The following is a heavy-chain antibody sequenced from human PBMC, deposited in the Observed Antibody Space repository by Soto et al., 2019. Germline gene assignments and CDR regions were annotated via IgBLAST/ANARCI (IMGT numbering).Heavy chain of an antibody. V-gene: IGHV1-8*01. CDR2: MNPNSGNT. J-gene: IGHJ4*01. CDR3: ARGPRGGDADTAY. D-gene: IGHD5-18*01. Sequence: QGLEWMGWMNPNSGNTGYAQKFQGRVTMTRNTSISTAYMELSSLRSEDTAVYYGARGPRGGDADTAYLGHGTLVTVTP.